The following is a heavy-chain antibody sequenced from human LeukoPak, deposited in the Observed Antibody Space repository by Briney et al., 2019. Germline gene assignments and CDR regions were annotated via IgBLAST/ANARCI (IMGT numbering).Heavy chain of an antibody. J-gene: IGHJ4*02. CDR1: GGSISRGGYH. CDR2: IYYSGST. V-gene: IGHV4-31*03. CDR3: ARTIRAPAHFDY. Sequence: SETLSLTCTVSGGSISRGGYHWSWIRQQPGKGLEWIGYIYYSGSTYYNPSLKSRVTISVDTSKNQFSLKLSSVTAADTAVYYCARTIRAPAHFDYWGQGTLVTVSS. D-gene: IGHD5-24*01.